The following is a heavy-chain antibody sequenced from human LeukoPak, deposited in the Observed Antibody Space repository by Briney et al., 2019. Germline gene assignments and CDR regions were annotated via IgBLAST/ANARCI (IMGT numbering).Heavy chain of an antibody. CDR1: GFGFSTYA. J-gene: IGHJ5*02. Sequence: GGSLRLSCAAPGFGFSTYAMSWVREAPGQGLESVSAISGSGGTTFYADSVKGRFTISRDNSKNTLYLQMSSLRAEDRAVYYCSKNYDSSGYHVGFDPWGQGTLVTVSS. V-gene: IGHV3-23*01. D-gene: IGHD3-22*01. CDR2: ISGSGGTT. CDR3: SKNYDSSGYHVGFDP.